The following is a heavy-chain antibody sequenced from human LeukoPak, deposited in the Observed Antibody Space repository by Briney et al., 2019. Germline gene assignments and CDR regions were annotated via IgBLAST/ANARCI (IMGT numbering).Heavy chain of an antibody. CDR3: ARRTLNVLFRWFDP. CDR1: GGSISSYY. J-gene: IGHJ5*02. CDR2: IYYSGST. Sequence: NPSETLSLTCTVSGGSISSYYWSWIRQPPGKGLEWIGYIYYSGSTNYNPSLKSRVTISVDTSKNQFSLKLSSVTAADTAVYYCARRTLNVLFRWFDPWGQGTLVTVSS. D-gene: IGHD2-21*01. V-gene: IGHV4-59*12.